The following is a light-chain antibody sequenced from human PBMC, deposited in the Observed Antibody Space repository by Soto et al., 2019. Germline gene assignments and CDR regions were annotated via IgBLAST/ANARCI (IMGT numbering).Light chain of an antibody. CDR2: GAS. Sequence: EIVLTQSPGTLSLSPGERATLSCRASQSVSSSYLAWYQQKPGQAPRLLIYGASSRATGIPDRFSGSVSGTYFTLTISRLEPEDFAVYYCQQYGSSLPWTFGQGTKVEIK. CDR1: QSVSSSY. J-gene: IGKJ1*01. CDR3: QQYGSSLPWT. V-gene: IGKV3-20*01.